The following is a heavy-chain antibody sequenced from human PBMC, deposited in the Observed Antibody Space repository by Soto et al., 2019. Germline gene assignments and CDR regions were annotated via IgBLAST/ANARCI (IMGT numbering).Heavy chain of an antibody. CDR2: ISYDGSNK. CDR3: AKEGGYYSYFDY. V-gene: IGHV3-30*18. Sequence: QVQLVESGGGLVKPGGSLRLSCAASGFTFSSYGMHWVRQAPGKGLEWVAVISYDGSNKYYADSVKGRFTISRDNSKNTLYLQMNSLRAEDTAVYYCAKEGGYYSYFDYWGQGTLVTVSS. J-gene: IGHJ4*02. D-gene: IGHD3-3*01. CDR1: GFTFSSYG.